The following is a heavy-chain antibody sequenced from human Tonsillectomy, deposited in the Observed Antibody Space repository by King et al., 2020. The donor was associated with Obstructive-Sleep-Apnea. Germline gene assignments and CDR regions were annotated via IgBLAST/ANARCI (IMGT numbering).Heavy chain of an antibody. Sequence: QLVQSGAEVKKPGASVKVSCKASGYTFTDYYMHWVRQAPGQGLEWMGWNNPNSGGSKYAQKFQGRVTMTRDTSISTAYMELSRLRSDDTAVYYCARDRGGFDYWGQGTLVTVSS. J-gene: IGHJ4*02. CDR3: ARDRGGFDY. V-gene: IGHV1-2*02. CDR2: NNPNSGGS. CDR1: GYTFTDYY. D-gene: IGHD3-10*01.